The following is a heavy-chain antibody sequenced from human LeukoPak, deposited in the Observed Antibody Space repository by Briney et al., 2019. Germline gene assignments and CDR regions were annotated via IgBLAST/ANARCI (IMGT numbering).Heavy chain of an antibody. Sequence: ATVTVYCTASGYTFTSYDINWVRQATGQGPEWMGWMSPNSGNTGYAQKFQGRVTMTRSTSMSTAYMELSSLRSEDTAVYYCARGPPNWGYDYWGQGTLVTVSS. CDR1: GYTFTSYD. J-gene: IGHJ4*02. CDR3: ARGPPNWGYDY. CDR2: MSPNSGNT. V-gene: IGHV1-8*01. D-gene: IGHD7-27*01.